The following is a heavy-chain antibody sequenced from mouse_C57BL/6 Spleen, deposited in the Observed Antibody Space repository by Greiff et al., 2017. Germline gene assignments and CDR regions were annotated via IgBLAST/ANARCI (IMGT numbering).Heavy chain of an antibody. Sequence: QVQLQQPGAELVKPGASVKLSCKASGYTFTSYWMHWVKQRPGQGLEWIGMIHPNSGSTNYNEKFKSKATLTVDQSSSTAYMQLSSLTSEDSAVYYCARPNYGNYDYFDYWGQGTTLTVSS. CDR1: GYTFTSYW. J-gene: IGHJ2*01. D-gene: IGHD2-1*01. CDR2: IHPNSGST. V-gene: IGHV1-64*01. CDR3: ARPNYGNYDYFDY.